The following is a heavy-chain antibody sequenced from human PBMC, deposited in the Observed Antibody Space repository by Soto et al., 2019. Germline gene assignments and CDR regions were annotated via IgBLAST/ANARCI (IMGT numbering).Heavy chain of an antibody. D-gene: IGHD6-6*01. CDR3: AHSRYSSSSLSL. CDR1: GFSLSTSGVG. CDR2: IYWDDDK. J-gene: IGHJ4*02. Sequence: QITLKESGPTLVNPTQTLTLTCTFSGFSLSTSGVGVGWIRQPPGKALEWLALIYWDDDKRYSPSLKNRLTITKDISKDQVVLTMTNMDPVDTGTYYCAHSRYSSSSLSLWGQGTLVTVSS. V-gene: IGHV2-5*02.